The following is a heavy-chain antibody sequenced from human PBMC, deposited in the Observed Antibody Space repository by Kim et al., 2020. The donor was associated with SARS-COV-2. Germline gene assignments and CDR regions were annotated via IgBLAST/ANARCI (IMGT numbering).Heavy chain of an antibody. CDR2: INHSGST. D-gene: IGHD3-22*01. J-gene: IGHJ4*02. CDR3: ARVRYYYDSSGYYFDY. V-gene: IGHV4-34*01. CDR1: GGSFSGYY. Sequence: SETLSLTCAVYGGSFSGYYWSWIRQPPGKGLEWIGEINHSGSTNYNPSLKSRVTISVDTSKNQFSLKLSSVTAADTAVYYCARVRYYYDSSGYYFDYWGQGTLVTVSS.